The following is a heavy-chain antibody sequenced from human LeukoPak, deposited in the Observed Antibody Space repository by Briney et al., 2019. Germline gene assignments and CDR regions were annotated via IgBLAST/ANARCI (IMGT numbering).Heavy chain of an antibody. CDR2: ISYDGNNK. D-gene: IGHD4-17*01. Sequence: PGRSLRLSCAASGFTFSSYAMDWVRQAPGKGLEWVAVISYDGNNKYYADSAKGRFTISRDNSKNTLYLQMNSLRAEDTALYYCATLPTWGQGTLVTVSS. CDR3: ATLPT. CDR1: GFTFSSYA. J-gene: IGHJ4*02. V-gene: IGHV3-30-3*01.